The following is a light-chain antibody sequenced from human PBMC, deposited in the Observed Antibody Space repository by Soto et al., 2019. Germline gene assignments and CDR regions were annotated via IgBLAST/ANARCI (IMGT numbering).Light chain of an antibody. CDR1: QGISSW. J-gene: IGKJ4*01. CDR2: AAS. V-gene: IGKV1-12*01. CDR3: QQADSFPLT. Sequence: DIQMTQAPSSVSESVGDRDTITCRASQGISSWVAWYQQKTGKAPKLLIYAASSLQSGVPSRFSGSGSGTDFTLTISSLQPEDFATYYCQQADSFPLTLGGGTKVEIK.